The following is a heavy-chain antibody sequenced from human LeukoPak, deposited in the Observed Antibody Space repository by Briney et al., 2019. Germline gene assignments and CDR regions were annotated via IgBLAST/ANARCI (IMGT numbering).Heavy chain of an antibody. CDR3: ARAPSGYFDY. V-gene: IGHV4-59*12. J-gene: IGHJ4*02. CDR1: GGSISSYY. Sequence: SETLSLTCTVSGGSISSYYWSWIRQPPGKGLEWIGYIYYSGSTNYNPSLKSRVTISVDKSKNQFSLKLSSVTAADTAVYYCARAPSGYFDYWGQGTLVTVSS. D-gene: IGHD6-25*01. CDR2: IYYSGST.